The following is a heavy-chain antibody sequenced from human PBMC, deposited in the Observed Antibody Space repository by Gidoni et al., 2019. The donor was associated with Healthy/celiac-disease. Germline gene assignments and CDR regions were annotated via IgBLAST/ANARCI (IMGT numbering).Heavy chain of an antibody. J-gene: IGHJ5*02. CDR1: GYTFTSYY. Sequence: QMQLVQSGAEVKKPGASVQVSCKASGYTFTSYYMHWVRQAPGQGLEWMGIINPSGGSTSYAQKFQGRVTMTRDTSTSTVYMELSSLRSEDTAVYYCARGGSTRIVGATDWERNWFDPWGQGTLVTVSS. CDR2: INPSGGST. CDR3: ARGGSTRIVGATDWERNWFDP. D-gene: IGHD1-26*01. V-gene: IGHV1-46*01.